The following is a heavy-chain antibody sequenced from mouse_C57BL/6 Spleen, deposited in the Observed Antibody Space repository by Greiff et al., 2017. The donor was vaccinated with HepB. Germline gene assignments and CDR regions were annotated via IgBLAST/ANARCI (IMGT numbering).Heavy chain of an antibody. D-gene: IGHD2-14*01. Sequence: QVQLKESGAELVMPGASVKLSCKASGYTFTSYWMHWVKQRPGQGLEWIGEIDPSDSYTNYNQKFKGKSTLTVDKSSSTAYMQLSSLTSEDSAVYYCARQVRSYAMDYWGQGTSVTVSS. CDR1: GYTFTSYW. J-gene: IGHJ4*01. V-gene: IGHV1-69*01. CDR2: IDPSDSYT. CDR3: ARQVRSYAMDY.